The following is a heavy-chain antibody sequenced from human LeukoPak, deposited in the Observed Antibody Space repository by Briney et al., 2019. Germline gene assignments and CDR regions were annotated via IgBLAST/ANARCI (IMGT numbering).Heavy chain of an antibody. Sequence: GGSPRLSCAASGFTFSSYWMSWVRQAPGKGLEWVANIKQDGSEKYYVDSVKGRFTISRDNAKNSLYLQMNSLRAEDTAVYYCARGKIAVAGTLSYYFDYWGQGTLVTVSS. CDR2: IKQDGSEK. J-gene: IGHJ4*02. CDR3: ARGKIAVAGTLSYYFDY. CDR1: GFTFSSYW. D-gene: IGHD6-19*01. V-gene: IGHV3-7*01.